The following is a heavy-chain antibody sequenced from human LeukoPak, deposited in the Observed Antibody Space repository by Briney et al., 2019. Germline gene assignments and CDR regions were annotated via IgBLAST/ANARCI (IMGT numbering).Heavy chain of an antibody. CDR2: IYGSGEGQT. Sequence: GGSLRLSCAGYGFNFRAYTMDWVRQAPGQGLQWVSGIYGSGEGQTFYADSVRGRFTISRDDSRNLVFLHMDSLRVEDTAVYYCAKDPPGEVDYWGQGTLVTVSS. CDR3: AKDPPGEVDY. V-gene: IGHV3-23*01. J-gene: IGHJ4*02. CDR1: GFNFRAYT. D-gene: IGHD3-16*01.